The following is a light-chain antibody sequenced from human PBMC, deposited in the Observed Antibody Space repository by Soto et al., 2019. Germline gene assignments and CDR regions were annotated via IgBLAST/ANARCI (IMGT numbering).Light chain of an antibody. Sequence: EIVMTQSPATLSGSPGERATLSCRASQSVSSNLAWYQQKLGQAPRLLIYGASTRATGIPARFSGSGSGTDFTLTISSLQSEDFAVYYCKKYNSRPPWTFCHGTKV. V-gene: IGKV3-15*01. CDR3: KKYNSRPPWT. J-gene: IGKJ1*01. CDR2: GAS. CDR1: QSVSSN.